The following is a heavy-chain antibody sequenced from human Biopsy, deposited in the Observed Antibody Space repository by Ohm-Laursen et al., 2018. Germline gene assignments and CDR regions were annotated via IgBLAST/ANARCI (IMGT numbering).Heavy chain of an antibody. Sequence: GTLSLTWTVSGGSISSDYWSWIRQTPGKGLEWIGYIYYSGSTNYNPSLKSRVTVSVDTSKNQFSLRLNSVTAADTAVYYCARATNSTGWPYYYFYGMDVWGQGTTVTVSS. CDR2: IYYSGST. CDR1: GGSISSDY. V-gene: IGHV4-59*01. J-gene: IGHJ6*02. D-gene: IGHD2/OR15-2a*01. CDR3: ARATNSTGWPYYYFYGMDV.